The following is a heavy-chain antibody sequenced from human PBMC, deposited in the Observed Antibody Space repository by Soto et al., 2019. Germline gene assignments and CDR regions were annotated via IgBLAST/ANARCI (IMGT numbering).Heavy chain of an antibody. CDR2: ISFKNGNA. D-gene: IGHD2-2*01. V-gene: IGHV1-18*01. Sequence: ASVKVSCKASGYTLTDYVITWVRQAPGQGLEWMGWISFKNGNANYAQKLQGRVTMTTDTSASTAYMELRSLRSDDTAVYYCAREWCSRTSCYVVDDWGQGTPVTVSS. CDR1: GYTLTDYV. CDR3: AREWCSRTSCYVVDD. J-gene: IGHJ4*02.